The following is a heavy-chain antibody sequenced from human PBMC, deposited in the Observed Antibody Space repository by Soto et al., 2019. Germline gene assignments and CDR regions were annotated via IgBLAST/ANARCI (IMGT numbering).Heavy chain of an antibody. CDR3: ARLPDIVVVPAASYYYYGMDV. J-gene: IGHJ6*02. CDR2: IDPSDSYT. CDR1: GYSFTSYW. D-gene: IGHD2-2*01. V-gene: IGHV5-10-1*01. Sequence: PGESLKISCKGSGYSFTSYWISWVRQMPGKGLEWMGRIDPSDSYTNYSPSFQGHVTISADKSISTAYLQWSSLKASDTAMYYCARLPDIVVVPAASYYYYGMDVWGQGTTVTVSS.